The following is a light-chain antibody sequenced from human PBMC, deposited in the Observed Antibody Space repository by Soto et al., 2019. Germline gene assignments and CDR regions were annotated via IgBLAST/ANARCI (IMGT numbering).Light chain of an antibody. CDR3: QQSYILPLT. Sequence: DIQMTQSPSSVSASVGDRLTITCRASQDIRSWLSWYQQKPGEAPKFLIYTASNLQSGVPSRFSGSGSGTYFTLPINRLQPEDFATYYCQQSYILPLTFGGGTKVDIK. V-gene: IGKV1-12*01. CDR2: TAS. CDR1: QDIRSW. J-gene: IGKJ4*01.